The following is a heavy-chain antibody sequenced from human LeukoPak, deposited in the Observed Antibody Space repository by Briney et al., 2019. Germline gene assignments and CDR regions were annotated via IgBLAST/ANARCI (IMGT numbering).Heavy chain of an antibody. CDR1: GGSISSSSFY. D-gene: IGHD2/OR15-2a*01. J-gene: IGHJ5*02. CDR3: ARAFTFPNWFDP. CDR2: IYYSGTT. V-gene: IGHV4-39*01. Sequence: SETLSLTCTVSGGSISSSSFYWAWIRQPPGKGLEWTGSIYYSGTTYYNPSVKSRVTMSVDTSKKQFSLQLSSVTAADTAVYYCARAFTFPNWFDPWGQGTLVTVSS.